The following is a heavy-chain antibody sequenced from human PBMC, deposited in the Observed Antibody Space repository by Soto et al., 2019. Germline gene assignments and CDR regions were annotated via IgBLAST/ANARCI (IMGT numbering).Heavy chain of an antibody. CDR3: ARAARGYGSGLPEEEFAFDI. CDR1: GGTFSSYT. J-gene: IGHJ3*02. Sequence: ASVKVSCKASGGTFSSYTISWVRQAPGQGLEWMGRIIPILGIANYAQKFQGRVTITADKSTSTAYMELSSLRSEDTAVYYCARAARGYGSGLPEEEFAFDIWGQGTMVTVSS. CDR2: IIPILGIA. V-gene: IGHV1-69*02. D-gene: IGHD3-10*01.